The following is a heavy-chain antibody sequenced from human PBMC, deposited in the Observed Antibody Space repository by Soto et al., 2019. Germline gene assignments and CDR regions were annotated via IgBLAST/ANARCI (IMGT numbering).Heavy chain of an antibody. J-gene: IGHJ4*02. CDR3: ARVPLHLALDY. D-gene: IGHD2-15*01. CDR2: IWYDGSNK. V-gene: IGHV3-33*01. CDR1: GFPFSSYG. Sequence: GSLRLSCAASGFPFSSYGMHWVRQAPGKGLDWVGVIWYDGSNKDYAESVKGRFTISRDNSKNMLYLQMNSLRADDTAVYYCARVPLHLALDYWGQGTLVTVSS.